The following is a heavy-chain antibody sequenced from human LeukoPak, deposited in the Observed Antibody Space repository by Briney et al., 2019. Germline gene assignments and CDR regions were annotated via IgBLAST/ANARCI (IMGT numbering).Heavy chain of an antibody. Sequence: ASVKVSFKASGYTFTGYYMHWVRQAPGQGLEWMGWINTNSGGIKYAQKFQGRVTMTRDTSISTAYMELSSLRSDDTAVYYCARVDIVMALYYFDYWGQGTQVTVSS. D-gene: IGHD5-12*01. V-gene: IGHV1-2*02. J-gene: IGHJ4*02. CDR3: ARVDIVMALYYFDY. CDR2: INTNSGGI. CDR1: GYTFTGYY.